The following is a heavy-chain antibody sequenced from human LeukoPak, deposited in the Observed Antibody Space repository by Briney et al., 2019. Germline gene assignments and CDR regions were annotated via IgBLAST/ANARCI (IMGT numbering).Heavy chain of an antibody. CDR3: ARDRIFKGGSYYFDY. Sequence: PGGSLRLSCAASGFTFSTYWMTWVRQAPGKGLGWVANIKQDGSETYYVDSLKGRFTISRDNAKNSLYLQMNSLRAEDTAMYYCARDRIFKGGSYYFDYWGRGTLVTVSS. CDR2: IKQDGSET. V-gene: IGHV3-7*01. CDR1: GFTFSTYW. J-gene: IGHJ4*02. D-gene: IGHD3-3*01.